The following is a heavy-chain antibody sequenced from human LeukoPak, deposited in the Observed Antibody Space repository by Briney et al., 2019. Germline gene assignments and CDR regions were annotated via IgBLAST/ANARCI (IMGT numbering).Heavy chain of an antibody. D-gene: IGHD6-19*01. Sequence: GGSLRLSCAASGFTFSSYGMSWVRQAPGKGLEWVSAISGSGGSTYYADSVKGRFTISRENAKHSLYLQMNSLRAEDTALYYCARGFDGSGWYYFDYWGQGTLVTVSS. CDR1: GFTFSSYG. V-gene: IGHV3-23*01. J-gene: IGHJ4*02. CDR3: ARGFDGSGWYYFDY. CDR2: ISGSGGST.